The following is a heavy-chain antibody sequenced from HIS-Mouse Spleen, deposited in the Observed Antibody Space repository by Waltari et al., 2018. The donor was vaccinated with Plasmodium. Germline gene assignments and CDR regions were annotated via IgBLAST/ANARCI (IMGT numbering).Heavy chain of an antibody. CDR3: ASSWYWYFDL. J-gene: IGHJ2*01. V-gene: IGHV3-7*01. D-gene: IGHD6-13*01. Sequence: EVQLVESGGGLVQPGGSLGLSCAAAGFTFRSYWMSWVRRAPGKGWEWVANIKQDGSDKYYVDSVKGRFTISRDNAKNSLYLQMNSLRAEDTAVYYCASSWYWYFDLWGRGTLVTVSS. CDR2: IKQDGSDK. CDR1: GFTFRSYW.